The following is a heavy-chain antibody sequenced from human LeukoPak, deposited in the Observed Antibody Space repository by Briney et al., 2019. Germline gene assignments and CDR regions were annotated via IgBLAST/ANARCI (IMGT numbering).Heavy chain of an antibody. CDR1: GYTFTSYY. CDR2: ISPSGAST. J-gene: IGHJ3*02. V-gene: IGHV1-46*01. Sequence: ASVKVSCKASGYTFTSYYMHGVRQAPGQGLEWMGIISPSGASTTYAQKFQGRVTMTRDMSTSTVYMELSSLESEDTAVYYCARGSSRSPRDAFDIWGQGTMVTVSS. CDR3: ARGSSRSPRDAFDI.